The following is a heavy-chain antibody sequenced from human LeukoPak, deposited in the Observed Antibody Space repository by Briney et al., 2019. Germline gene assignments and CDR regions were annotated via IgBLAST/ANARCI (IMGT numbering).Heavy chain of an antibody. CDR2: IKRKSDGGTT. CDR3: TTELDVRPNHY. Sequence: GGSLRLSCAASGLTFSNAWMSWVRQAPGKGQEWVGRIKRKSDGGTTDYAAPAKGRFTISRDDSKNTLYLQMNSLKSEDTAVYYCTTELDVRPNHYWGQGTLVTVSS. D-gene: IGHD1-14*01. CDR1: GLTFSNAW. V-gene: IGHV3-15*01. J-gene: IGHJ4*02.